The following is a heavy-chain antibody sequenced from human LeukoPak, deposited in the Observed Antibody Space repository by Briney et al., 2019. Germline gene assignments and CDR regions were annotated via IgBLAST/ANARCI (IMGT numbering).Heavy chain of an antibody. CDR2: IWFDGKNT. CDR3: AKDEELTWAFDY. CDR1: GFTFSTHA. J-gene: IGHJ4*02. Sequence: GGSLRLSCAASGFTFSTHAMHWVREAPAKGLEWVAMIWFDGKNTHYVDSVKGRFTISRDNSKNTVDLRMNRLRAEDTAVYYCAKDEELTWAFDYWGQGTLVTVSS. D-gene: IGHD1-7*01. V-gene: IGHV3-33*06.